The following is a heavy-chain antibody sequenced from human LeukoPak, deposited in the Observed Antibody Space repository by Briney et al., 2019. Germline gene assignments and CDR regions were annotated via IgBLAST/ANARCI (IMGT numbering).Heavy chain of an antibody. Sequence: GGSLRLSCAASGFTFSSYGMHWVRQAPGKGLEWVAVISYDGSNKYYADSVKGRFTISRDNSKNTLYLQMNSLRAEDTAVYYCAKVDYGDYEGASNWFDPWGQGTLVTVSS. CDR1: GFTFSSYG. CDR3: AKVDYGDYEGASNWFDP. CDR2: ISYDGSNK. V-gene: IGHV3-30*18. D-gene: IGHD4-17*01. J-gene: IGHJ5*02.